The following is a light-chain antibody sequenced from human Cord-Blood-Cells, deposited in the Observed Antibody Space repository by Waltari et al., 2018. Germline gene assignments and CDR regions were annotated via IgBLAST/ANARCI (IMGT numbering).Light chain of an antibody. J-gene: IGKJ1*01. CDR2: AAS. CDR3: QQSYSTPWT. Sequence: DIQMTQSPSSLSASVGDRVTITCRVSQSISSYLTWYQQKPGKAPKLLIYAASSLQSGVPSSFSGSGSGTDFTLTISSLQPEDFATYYCQQSYSTPWTFGQGTKVEIK. V-gene: IGKV1-39*01. CDR1: QSISSY.